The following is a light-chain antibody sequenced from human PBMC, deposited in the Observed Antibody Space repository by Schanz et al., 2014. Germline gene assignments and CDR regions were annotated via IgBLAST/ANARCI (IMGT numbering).Light chain of an antibody. Sequence: QSALTQPASVSGSPGQSITISCTGTRSDVGGYNYVSWYQQHPGEAPKLMLYEVTKRPSGVPDRFSGSKSGNTASLTVSGLQAEDEAVYYCSSYADSNNLVFGGGTKLTVL. J-gene: IGLJ2*01. CDR1: RSDVGGYNY. CDR3: SSYADSNNLV. CDR2: EVT. V-gene: IGLV2-8*01.